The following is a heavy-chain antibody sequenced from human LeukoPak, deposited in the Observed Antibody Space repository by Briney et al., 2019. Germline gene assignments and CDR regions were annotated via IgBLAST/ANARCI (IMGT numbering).Heavy chain of an antibody. CDR2: MSYSGAT. CDR1: GGSISSSSYH. J-gene: IGHJ5*02. D-gene: IGHD5-12*01. CDR3: ARDPVATISWFDP. V-gene: IGHV4-39*07. Sequence: PSETLSLTCTVSGGSISSSSYHWGWIRQSPGEGLQWITSMSYSGATYYNPSLKSRVTMSVDTSKNQFSLKLSSVTAADTAVYYCARDPVATISWFDPWGQGTLVTVSS.